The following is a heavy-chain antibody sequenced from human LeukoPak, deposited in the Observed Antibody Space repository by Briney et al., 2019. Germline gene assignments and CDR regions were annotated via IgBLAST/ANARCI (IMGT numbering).Heavy chain of an antibody. CDR2: ISYDGSNQ. Sequence: GSLKISCSISGFNFSSYGIHWVRQAPSQGLEGVAVISYDGSNQYYADSVKGRFTISRDNSKNTLYLQMNSLRAEDTAVYYCAKDRNFGFLDYWGQGTLVIVSS. CDR3: AKDRNFGFLDY. V-gene: IGHV3-30*18. CDR1: GFNFSSYG. D-gene: IGHD3-16*01. J-gene: IGHJ4*02.